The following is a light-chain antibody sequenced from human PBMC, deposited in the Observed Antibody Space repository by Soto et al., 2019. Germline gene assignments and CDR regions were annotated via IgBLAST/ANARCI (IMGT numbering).Light chain of an antibody. CDR1: YALSGR. CDR3: QQYTNWRLT. CDR2: DAS. V-gene: IGKV3-15*01. J-gene: IGKJ4*01. Sequence: EIVMTQSPVTLSMSPGERVTLSCGASYALSGRLAWYKQKPGQAPRLLIYDASTRATGVPARFSGSGSGTEFTLTISGLQSEDFAVYYCQQYTNWRLTFGGGTKVNIK.